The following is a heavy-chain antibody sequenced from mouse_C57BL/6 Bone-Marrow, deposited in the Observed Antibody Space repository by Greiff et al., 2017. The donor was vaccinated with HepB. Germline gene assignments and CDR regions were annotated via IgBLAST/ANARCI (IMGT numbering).Heavy chain of an antibody. J-gene: IGHJ3*01. CDR1: GYTFTSYG. CDR3: ARHSFAY. Sequence: QVQLKESGAELARPGASVKLSCKASGYTFTSYGISWVKQRTGQGLEWIGEIYPRSGNTYYNEKFKGKATLTADKSSSTAYMELRSLTSEDSAVYFCARHSFAYWGQGTLVTVSA. V-gene: IGHV1-81*01. CDR2: IYPRSGNT.